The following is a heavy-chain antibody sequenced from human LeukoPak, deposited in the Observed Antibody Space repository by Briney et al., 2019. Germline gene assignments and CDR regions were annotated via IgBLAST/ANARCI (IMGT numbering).Heavy chain of an antibody. CDR2: INPSGGST. V-gene: IGHV1-46*01. CDR3: ARDRALITFGGVIVTPNAFDI. CDR1: EYTFTGYY. D-gene: IGHD3-16*02. Sequence: ASVKVSCKASEYTFTGYYMHWVRQAPGQGLEWMGWINPSGGSTSYAQKFQGRVTMTRDMSTSTVYLELSSLRSEDTAVYYCARDRALITFGGVIVTPNAFDIWGQGTMVTVSS. J-gene: IGHJ3*02.